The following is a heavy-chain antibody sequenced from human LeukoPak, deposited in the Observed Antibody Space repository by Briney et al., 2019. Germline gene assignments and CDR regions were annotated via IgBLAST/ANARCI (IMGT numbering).Heavy chain of an antibody. CDR2: ISRSGSTI. Sequence: PGGSLRPSCAASGFTLTSYDTTWVRQAPGKGLGWVSYISRSGSTIYYADSVKGRLTSSRDNAKNSLYLQMSSLRAEDTAVYYCARVSSGSYYILDYWGQGTLVTVSS. CDR1: GFTLTSYD. J-gene: IGHJ4*02. CDR3: ARVSSGSYYILDY. V-gene: IGHV3-48*03. D-gene: IGHD1-26*01.